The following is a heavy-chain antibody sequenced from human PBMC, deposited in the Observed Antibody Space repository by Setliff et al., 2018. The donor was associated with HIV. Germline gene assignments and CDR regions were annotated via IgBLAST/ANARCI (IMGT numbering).Heavy chain of an antibody. J-gene: IGHJ4*02. D-gene: IGHD6-13*01. CDR2: IYTSRGT. CDR1: GGSISGYH. CDR3: ARSPSYRSSWEYYFDY. Sequence: SETLSLTCTVSGGSISGYHWNWLRQTPGKGLEWIGYIYTSRGTNYNHSLRTRVIISVDTSNQFSLKLSSATAADAAVYYCARSPSYRSSWEYYFDYWGQGILVTVSS. V-gene: IGHV4-4*09.